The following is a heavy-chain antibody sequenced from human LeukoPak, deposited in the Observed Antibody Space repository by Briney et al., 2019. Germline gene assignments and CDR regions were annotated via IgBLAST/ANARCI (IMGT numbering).Heavy chain of an antibody. J-gene: IGHJ5*02. V-gene: IGHV1-46*01. Sequence: PGASVKVSCKASGYTFTSYYMHWVRQAPGQGLEWMGIINPSGGSTSYAQKFQGRATMTRDMSTSTDYMELSSLRSEDTAVYYCARDNSVEDTAWWFDPWGQGTLVTVSS. CDR2: INPSGGST. CDR3: ARDNSVEDTAWWFDP. CDR1: GYTFTSYY. D-gene: IGHD4-23*01.